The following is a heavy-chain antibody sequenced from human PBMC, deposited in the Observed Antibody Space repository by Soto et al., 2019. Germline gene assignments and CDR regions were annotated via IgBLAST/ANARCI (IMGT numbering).Heavy chain of an antibody. V-gene: IGHV4-61*01. D-gene: IGHD3-22*01. CDR3: AREPAGASLGSSAYYSHNWFDP. J-gene: IGHJ5*02. CDR2: IYYSGST. Sequence: SETLSLTCTVWGGSVSSGSYYWSCIRQPPGKGLELIGYIYYSGSTNYNPSLKSRVTISVDTSKNQFSLKLSSVTAADTDVYYCAREPAGASLGSSAYYSHNWFDPWRQGTLVTVSS. CDR1: GGSVSSGSYY.